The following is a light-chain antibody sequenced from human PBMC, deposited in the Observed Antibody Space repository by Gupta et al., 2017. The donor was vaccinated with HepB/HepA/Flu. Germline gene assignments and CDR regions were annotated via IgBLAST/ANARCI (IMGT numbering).Light chain of an antibody. CDR1: QSVSSSY. Sequence: EIVLTQSPGTLSLSPGERATLSCRASQSVSSSYLAWYQQKPGQAPRLLIYGASSRATGIPDRLSGSGSGTDFTLTISRREPEDFAVYYCQQYGSSPRTFGQGTKVE. J-gene: IGKJ1*01. CDR3: QQYGSSPRT. V-gene: IGKV3-20*01. CDR2: GAS.